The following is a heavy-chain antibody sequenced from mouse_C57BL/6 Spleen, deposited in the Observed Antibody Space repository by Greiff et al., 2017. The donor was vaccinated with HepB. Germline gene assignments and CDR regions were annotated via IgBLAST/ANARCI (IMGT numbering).Heavy chain of an antibody. J-gene: IGHJ3*01. CDR3: TRARYDGYSPWFAY. D-gene: IGHD2-3*01. Sequence: VQLKESGEGLVKPGGSLKLSCAASGFTFSSYAMSWVRQTPEKRLEWVAYISSGGDYIYYADTVKGRFTISRDNARNTLYLQMSSLKSEDTAMYYCTRARYDGYSPWFAYWGQGTLVTVSA. V-gene: IGHV5-9-1*02. CDR2: ISSGGDYI. CDR1: GFTFSSYA.